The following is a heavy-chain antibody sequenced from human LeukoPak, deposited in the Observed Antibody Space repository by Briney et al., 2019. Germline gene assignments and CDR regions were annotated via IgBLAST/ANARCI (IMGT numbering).Heavy chain of an antibody. CDR3: ARGGCSSTSCYPRFNWFDP. D-gene: IGHD2-2*01. V-gene: IGHV4-31*03. CDR2: IYYSGST. J-gene: IGHJ5*02. Sequence: SETLSLTCTVSGGSISSGGYYWSWIRQHPGKGLEWIGYIYYSGSTYYNPSIKSRVTISVDTSKNQFSLKLSSVTAADTAVYYCARGGCSSTSCYPRFNWFDPWGQGTLVTVSS. CDR1: GGSISSGGYY.